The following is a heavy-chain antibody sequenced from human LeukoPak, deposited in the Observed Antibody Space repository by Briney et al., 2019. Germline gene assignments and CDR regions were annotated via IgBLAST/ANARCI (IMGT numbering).Heavy chain of an antibody. Sequence: PGGSLRLSCAASGFTFDDYAMHWVRQAPGKGLEWVSLISGDGGSTYYADSVKGRFTISRDNSKNSLYLQINSLRTEDTALYYCAKDLLSTTVTAYYYYYYGMDVWGQGTTVTVSS. V-gene: IGHV3-43*02. CDR1: GFTFDDYA. J-gene: IGHJ6*02. CDR2: ISGDGGST. CDR3: AKDLLSTTVTAYYYYYYGMDV. D-gene: IGHD4-17*01.